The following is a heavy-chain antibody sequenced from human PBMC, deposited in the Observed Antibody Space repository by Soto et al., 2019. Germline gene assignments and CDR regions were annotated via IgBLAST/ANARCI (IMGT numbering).Heavy chain of an antibody. V-gene: IGHV1-18*01. CDR3: AIDRPGISVIRAVKTYNYFDP. CDR2: ISTDNTHR. D-gene: IGHD3-10*01. CDR1: GYNFLTYG. J-gene: IGHJ5*02. Sequence: ASVKVSCKASGYNFLTYGISWLRQAPGRGLEWMGWISTDNTHRNYAQNFQERVTMTTDTSTNTAYMELRSLRSDDTAIYYCAIDRPGISVIRAVKTYNYFDPLSQGTLVTVSS.